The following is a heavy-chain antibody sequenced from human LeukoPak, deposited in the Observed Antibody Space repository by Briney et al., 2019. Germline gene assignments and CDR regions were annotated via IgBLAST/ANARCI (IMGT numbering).Heavy chain of an antibody. CDR1: GFTFSSYW. CDR3: ARLRRAYYDILTGYYIRFDS. J-gene: IGHJ4*02. Sequence: GGSLRLSCAASGFTFSSYWMSWVRQAPGKGLEWVGNIKQDGSEKYYVASVKGRFTISRDNTNNSLYLQMNSLRAEDTAVYYCARLRRAYYDILTGYYIRFDSWGQGTLVTVSS. CDR2: IKQDGSEK. V-gene: IGHV3-7*01. D-gene: IGHD3-9*01.